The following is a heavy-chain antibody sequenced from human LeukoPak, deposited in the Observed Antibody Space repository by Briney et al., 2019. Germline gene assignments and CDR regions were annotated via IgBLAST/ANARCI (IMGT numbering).Heavy chain of an antibody. CDR1: RYTFTGYY. CDR2: INPKSGGT. Sequence: GASVKVSCKPSRYTFTGYYMHWVRQAPGQGLEWMGRINPKSGGTHFPQKFQGGVTRTRDTSISTAYMELSRLRSDDTAVYYGAREVAYSSGWYARIVVVNFDYWGQGTLVTVSS. D-gene: IGHD6-19*01. CDR3: AREVAYSSGWYARIVVVNFDY. J-gene: IGHJ4*02. V-gene: IGHV1-2*06.